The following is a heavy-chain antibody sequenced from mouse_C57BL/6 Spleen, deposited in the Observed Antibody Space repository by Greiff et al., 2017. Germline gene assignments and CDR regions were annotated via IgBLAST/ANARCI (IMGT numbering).Heavy chain of an antibody. J-gene: IGHJ2*01. CDR1: GYAFSSSW. D-gene: IGHD1-3*01. CDR2: IYPGDGDT. V-gene: IGHV1-82*01. CDR3: ARELFKGEDY. Sequence: VQLQQSGPELVKPGASVKISCKASGYAFSSSWMNWVKQRPGKGLEWIGRIYPGDGDTNYNGKFKGKATLTADKSSSTAYMQLRSLTSEDSAVYFCARELFKGEDYWGQGATLTVSS.